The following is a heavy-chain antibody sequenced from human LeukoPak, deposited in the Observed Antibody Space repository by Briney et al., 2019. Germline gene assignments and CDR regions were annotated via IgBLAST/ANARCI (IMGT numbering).Heavy chain of an antibody. Sequence: GGSLRLSCAASGFTFSSYSMNWVRQAPGKGLEWVSYISSSSSTIYYADSVKGRFTISRDNAKNSLYLQMNSLRAEDTAVYYCAKDLETITIFGVVNWFDPWGQGTLVTVSS. D-gene: IGHD3-3*01. CDR1: GFTFSSYS. CDR2: ISSSSSTI. CDR3: AKDLETITIFGVVNWFDP. J-gene: IGHJ5*02. V-gene: IGHV3-48*01.